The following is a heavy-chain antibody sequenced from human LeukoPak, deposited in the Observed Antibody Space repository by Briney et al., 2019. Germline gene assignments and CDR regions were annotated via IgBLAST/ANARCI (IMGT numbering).Heavy chain of an antibody. Sequence: SETLSLTCTVSGGSISSYYWSWIRQPPGKGLEWIGYIYYSGSPNYNPSLKSRVTISVDTSKNQFSLTLSSVTAADTAVYFCARDLGGSGNVFWGQGTLVTVSS. D-gene: IGHD3-16*01. V-gene: IGHV4-59*01. CDR3: ARDLGGSGNVF. CDR1: GGSISSYY. CDR2: IYYSGSP. J-gene: IGHJ4*02.